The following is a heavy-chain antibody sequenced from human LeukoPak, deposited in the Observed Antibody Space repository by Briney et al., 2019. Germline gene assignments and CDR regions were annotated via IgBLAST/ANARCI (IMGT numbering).Heavy chain of an antibody. Sequence: GWSLRLSCAASGFTFSSYWMSWVRQAPGKGLYWVANIKQDGSEKYYVDSVKGRFTISRDNAKNSLYLQMNSLRAEDTAVYYCARESSAVFLAQDGLRYFDWWGQGTLVTVSS. CDR2: IKQDGSEK. CDR3: ARESSAVFLAQDGLRYFDW. CDR1: GFTFSSYW. J-gene: IGHJ4*02. V-gene: IGHV3-7*01. D-gene: IGHD3-9*01.